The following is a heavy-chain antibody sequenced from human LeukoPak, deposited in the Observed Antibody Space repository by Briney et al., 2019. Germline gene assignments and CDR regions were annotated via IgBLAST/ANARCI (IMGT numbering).Heavy chain of an antibody. D-gene: IGHD3-3*01. CDR1: GGSFSGYY. Sequence: PSETLSLTCAVYGGSFSGYYWSWIRQPPGKGLEWIGEINHSGSTNYNPSLKSRVTISVDTSKNQFSLKLSSVTAADTAVYYCARGPSPLGDFIGVAPWDYWGQGTLVTVSS. J-gene: IGHJ4*02. CDR3: ARGPSPLGDFIGVAPWDY. V-gene: IGHV4-34*01. CDR2: INHSGST.